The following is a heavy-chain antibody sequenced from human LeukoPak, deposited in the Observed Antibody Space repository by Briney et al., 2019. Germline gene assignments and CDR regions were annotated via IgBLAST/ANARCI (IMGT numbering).Heavy chain of an antibody. Sequence: PSETLSLTCAVYGGSFSGYYWSWIRQPPGKGLEWIGEINHSGSTNYNPSLKSRATLSVDTSKNQFSLRLSSVTAADTAVYYCARGQLDRLYYYYGMDVWGQGTTVTVSS. J-gene: IGHJ6*02. V-gene: IGHV4-34*01. CDR2: INHSGST. CDR1: GGSFSGYY. D-gene: IGHD1-1*01. CDR3: ARGQLDRLYYYYGMDV.